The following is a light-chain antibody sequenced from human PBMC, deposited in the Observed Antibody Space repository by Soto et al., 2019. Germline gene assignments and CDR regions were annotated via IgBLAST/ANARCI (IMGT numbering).Light chain of an antibody. CDR2: SAF. CDR1: QSVSSNY. V-gene: IGKV3-20*01. CDR3: QYYGSSPWT. J-gene: IGKJ1*01. Sequence: EIVLPQSPGTLSLSPGERGTLSCRASQSVSSNYLAWYQQKPGQAPRLLIYSAFSRATAIPDRFSGSGSGTDFTLTIIRLEPEDFAVYDCQYYGSSPWTLGKGTKVEIK.